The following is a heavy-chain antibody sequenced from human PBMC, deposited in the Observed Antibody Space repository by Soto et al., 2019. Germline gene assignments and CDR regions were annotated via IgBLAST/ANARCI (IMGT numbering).Heavy chain of an antibody. CDR2: IYYSGST. V-gene: IGHV4-59*01. Sequence: QVQLQESGPGLVKPSETLSLTCTVSGGSISSYYWSWIRQPPGKGLEWIGYIYYSGSTNYNPSLKSRVTISVDTSKNQFSLKLSSVTAADTALYYCARRNSGYDYYFDYWGQGTLVTVSS. CDR1: GGSISSYY. CDR3: ARRNSGYDYYFDY. J-gene: IGHJ4*02. D-gene: IGHD5-12*01.